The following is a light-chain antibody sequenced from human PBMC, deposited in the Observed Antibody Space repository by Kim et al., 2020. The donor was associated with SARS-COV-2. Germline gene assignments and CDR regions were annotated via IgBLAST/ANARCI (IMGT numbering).Light chain of an antibody. CDR3: QQRRNWPLT. CDR2: DAS. CDR1: QNVNSY. V-gene: IGKV3-11*01. J-gene: IGKJ4*01. Sequence: LSPGERATLSCRASQNVNSYLAWYQQKPGQAPRLLMYDASNRATGIPARFSGSGSGTDFTLTISSLEPEDFAIYYCQQRRNWPLTFGGGTKLEI.